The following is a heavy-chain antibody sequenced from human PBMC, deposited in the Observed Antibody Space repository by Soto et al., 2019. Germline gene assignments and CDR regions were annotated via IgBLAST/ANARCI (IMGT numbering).Heavy chain of an antibody. J-gene: IGHJ6*02. CDR1: GFTFSSYW. D-gene: IGHD1-26*01. Sequence: GGSLRLSCAASGFTFSSYWMHWVRQTPGKGLVWVSRINSDGSSTNYADSVKGRFTISRDNAKNTLYLQMNSLRAEDTAVYYCALNSGSYYHYGMDVWGQGTTVTVSS. CDR2: INSDGSST. CDR3: ALNSGSYYHYGMDV. V-gene: IGHV3-74*01.